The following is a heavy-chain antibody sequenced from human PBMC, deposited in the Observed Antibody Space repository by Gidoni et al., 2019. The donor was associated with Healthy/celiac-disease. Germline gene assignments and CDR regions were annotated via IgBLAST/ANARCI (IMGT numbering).Heavy chain of an antibody. V-gene: IGHV2-5*01. Sequence: QITLKESGPTLVKPTQTLTLTFTFSGFSLSTSGVGVGWIRQPPGKALEWLALIYWNDDKRYSPSLKSRLTITKDTSKNQVVLTMTNMDPVDTATYYCAHRRAYGSGPDAFDIWGQGTMVTVSS. CDR2: IYWNDDK. CDR3: AHRRAYGSGPDAFDI. D-gene: IGHD3-10*01. CDR1: GFSLSTSGVG. J-gene: IGHJ3*02.